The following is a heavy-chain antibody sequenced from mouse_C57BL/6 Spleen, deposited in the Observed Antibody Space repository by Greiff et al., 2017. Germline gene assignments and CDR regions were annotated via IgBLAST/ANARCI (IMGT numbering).Heavy chain of an antibody. CDR2: IDPSDSYT. CDR1: GYTFTSYW. J-gene: IGHJ2*01. D-gene: IGHD2-2*01. V-gene: IGHV1-50*01. Sequence: QVHVKQPGAELVKPGASVKLSCKASGYTFTSYWMQWVKQRPGQGLEWIGEIDPSDSYTNYNQKFKGKATLTVDTSSSTAYMQLSSLTSEDSAVYYGARGYGYDGYYFDYWGQGTTLTVSA. CDR3: ARGYGYDGYYFDY.